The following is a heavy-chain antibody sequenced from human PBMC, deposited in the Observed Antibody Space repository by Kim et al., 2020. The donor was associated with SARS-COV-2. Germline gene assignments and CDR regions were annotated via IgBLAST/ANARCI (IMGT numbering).Heavy chain of an antibody. Sequence: ASVKVSCKASGYTFTNYAIHWVRQAPGQRLEWMGWINTGNGNTKYSEKFQGRVTFTSDTSASTAYMELSRLRSEDTAVYYCASTMIIFGGLGSFNIWGQGTMVTVSP. CDR3: ASTMIIFGGLGSFNI. V-gene: IGHV1-3*04. CDR2: INTGNGNT. CDR1: GYTFTNYA. D-gene: IGHD3-16*01. J-gene: IGHJ3*02.